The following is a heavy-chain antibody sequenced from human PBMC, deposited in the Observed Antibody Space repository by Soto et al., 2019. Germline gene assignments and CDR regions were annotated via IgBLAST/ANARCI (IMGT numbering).Heavy chain of an antibody. CDR1: GYTLTDYY. D-gene: IGHD6-25*01. V-gene: IGHV1-2*02. CDR3: AREGGAAPGARREWYLDL. J-gene: IGHJ2*01. Sequence: QVHLVQSGAEVKKPGASVTDSCKTSGYTLTDYYMHWVRQAPGQGLEWMAWINPHTGDTGIAERFQGRVTTTRDTSTNTAHMGLTSLASDDTAIYYCAREGGAAPGARREWYLDLWGRGSLVTVSS. CDR2: INPHTGDT.